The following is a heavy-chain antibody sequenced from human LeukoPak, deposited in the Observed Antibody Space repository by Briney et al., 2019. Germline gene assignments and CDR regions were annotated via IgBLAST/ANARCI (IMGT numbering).Heavy chain of an antibody. D-gene: IGHD3-22*01. CDR3: ASSTYYYDSSGYTPYGMDV. J-gene: IGHJ6*02. CDR1: GYTFTSHG. CDR2: ISTYDGDT. Sequence: AAVKHSCKASGYTFTSHGISWVRQAPGQGLEWMGWISTYDGDTNSALQLQGRVTMTTDTSTSTAYMELRSLRSDDTAVYYCASSTYYYDSSGYTPYGMDVWGQGTTVTVSS. V-gene: IGHV1-18*01.